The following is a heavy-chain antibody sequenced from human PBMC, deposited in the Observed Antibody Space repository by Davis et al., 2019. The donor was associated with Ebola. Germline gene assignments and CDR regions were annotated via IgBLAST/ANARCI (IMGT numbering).Heavy chain of an antibody. CDR1: GFTFSSYW. J-gene: IGHJ5*02. V-gene: IGHV3-23*01. D-gene: IGHD3-3*01. Sequence: GESLKISCAASGFTFSSYWMSWVRQAPGKGLEWVSAISGSGGSTYYADSVKGRFTISRDNSKNTLYLQMNSLRAEDTAVYYCAKEYDFWSGYYNWFDPWGQGTLVTVSS. CDR3: AKEYDFWSGYYNWFDP. CDR2: ISGSGGST.